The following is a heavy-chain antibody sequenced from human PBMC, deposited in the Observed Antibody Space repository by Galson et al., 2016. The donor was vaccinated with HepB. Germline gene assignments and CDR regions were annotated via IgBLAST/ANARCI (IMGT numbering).Heavy chain of an antibody. CDR3: ARADRYGSGSYHFDY. J-gene: IGHJ4*02. CDR2: ISPIFGSA. V-gene: IGHV1-69*13. CDR1: GGTFSGYD. D-gene: IGHD3-10*01. Sequence: SVKVSCKASGGTFSGYDISWVRQAPGQGLEWMGGISPIFGSANYAQRFQGRVTIIADESTSTAYMELSSLRSEDTAVYYCARADRYGSGSYHFDYWGQGTLVTVSS.